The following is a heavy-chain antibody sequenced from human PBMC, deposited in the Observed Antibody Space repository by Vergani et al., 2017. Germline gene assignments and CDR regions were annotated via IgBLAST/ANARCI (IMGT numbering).Heavy chain of an antibody. CDR3: ATKSCGTPGCQIGYFRE. V-gene: IGHV3-30*03. D-gene: IGHD1-1*01. J-gene: IGHJ1*01. CDR1: GFTSSYYG. Sequence: VQLVESGGGVVQPGRSLRLSCVVSGFTSSYYGMHWVRQAPGKGLEWVAGISYDGTQKYYADSVKGRFTISRDNSKSTLYLQMNSLRTEDTAVYYCATKSCGTPGCQIGYFREWGQGTLVTVSS. CDR2: ISYDGTQK.